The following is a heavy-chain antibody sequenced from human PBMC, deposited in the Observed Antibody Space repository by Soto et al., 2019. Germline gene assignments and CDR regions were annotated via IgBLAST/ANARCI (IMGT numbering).Heavy chain of an antibody. CDR1: GYTFTSYD. CDR2: MNPNSGNT. CDR3: AGVLRYFDWLYYYYGMDV. Sequence: QVQLVQSGAEVKKPGASVKVSCKASGYTFTSYDINWVRQATGQGLEWMGWMNPNSGNTGYAQKFQGRVTMTRNTSISTAYTELSSLRAEDTAVYYCAGVLRYFDWLYYYYGMDVWGQGTTVTVSS. J-gene: IGHJ6*02. D-gene: IGHD3-9*01. V-gene: IGHV1-8*01.